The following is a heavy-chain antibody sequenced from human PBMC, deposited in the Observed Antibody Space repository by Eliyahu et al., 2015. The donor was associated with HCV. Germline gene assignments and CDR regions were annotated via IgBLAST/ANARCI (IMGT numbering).Heavy chain of an antibody. V-gene: IGHV4-39*01. J-gene: IGHJ4*02. D-gene: IGHD2-15*01. Sequence: QVQLQESGPGLVKPSETLSLTCTVSGDSINSSPYYWGWIRQPPGKGLAWIGNIYYTGSTYYSPSLKSRVTISVDTSKNQFSLRLTSVTAADTAVYYCARFGVSCSGGRCYIRYYYDYWGQGTLVTVSS. CDR3: ARFGVSCSGGRCYIRYYYDY. CDR2: IYYTGST. CDR1: GDSINSSPYY.